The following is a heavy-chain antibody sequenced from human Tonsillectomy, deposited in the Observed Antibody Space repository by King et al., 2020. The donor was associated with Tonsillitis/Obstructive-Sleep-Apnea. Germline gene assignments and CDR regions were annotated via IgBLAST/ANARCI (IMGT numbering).Heavy chain of an antibody. CDR1: GGSISSGGYY. V-gene: IGHV4-31*03. D-gene: IGHD6-25*01. Sequence: QLQESGPGLVKPSQTLSLTCTVSGGSISSGGYYWSWIRQHPGKGLEWIGYIYYSGSTYYNPSLKSRVTISVDTSKNQFSLKLSSVTAADTAVYYCATSNTLGEQRLEEEYYCAYWGPGTLVTVSS. J-gene: IGHJ4*02. CDR2: IYYSGST. CDR3: ATSNTLGEQRLEEEYYCAY.